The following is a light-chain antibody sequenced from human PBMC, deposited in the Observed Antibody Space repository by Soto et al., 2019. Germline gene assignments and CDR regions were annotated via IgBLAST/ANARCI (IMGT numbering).Light chain of an antibody. CDR2: GAS. Sequence: EIGMTQSQATRSVAPGERATLSCRARQSVSSNLAWYQQKPGQAPRLLIYGASTRATGIPARFSGSGSGTEFTLTISSLQSEDFAVYSCQHYNSWPPLPFGGGTKVDIK. J-gene: IGKJ4*02. CDR3: QHYNSWPPLP. CDR1: QSVSSN. V-gene: IGKV3-15*01.